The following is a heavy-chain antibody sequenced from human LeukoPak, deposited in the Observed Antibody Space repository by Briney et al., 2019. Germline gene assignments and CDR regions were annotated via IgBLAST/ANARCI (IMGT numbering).Heavy chain of an antibody. CDR1: GGSISSYY. CDR2: IYYSGST. CDR3: ARSMARYSYVPSAY. D-gene: IGHD5-18*01. V-gene: IGHV4-59*01. J-gene: IGHJ4*02. Sequence: SETLSLTCTVSGGSISSYYWSWIRQPPGKGLEWIGYIYYSGSTNYNPSLKSRVTISVDTSKNQFSLKLSSVTAADTAVYYCARSMARYSYVPSAYWGQGTLVTVSS.